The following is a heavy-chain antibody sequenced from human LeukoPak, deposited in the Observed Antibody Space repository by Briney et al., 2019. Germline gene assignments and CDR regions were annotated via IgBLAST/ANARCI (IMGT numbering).Heavy chain of an antibody. CDR2: IYHSGST. Sequence: SETLSLTCAVSGYSISSGYYWGWIRQPPGEGLEWIGSIYHSGSTYYNPSLKSRVTISVDTSKNQFSLKLSSVTAADTAVYYCARDHLLAVAGFFDYWGQGTLVTVSS. V-gene: IGHV4-38-2*02. CDR3: ARDHLLAVAGFFDY. D-gene: IGHD6-19*01. J-gene: IGHJ4*02. CDR1: GYSISSGYY.